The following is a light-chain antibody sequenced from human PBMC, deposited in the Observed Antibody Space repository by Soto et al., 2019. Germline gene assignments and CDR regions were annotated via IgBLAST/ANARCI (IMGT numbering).Light chain of an antibody. Sequence: LTQPPSASGSPGQSVTISCTGTSSDVGGYYYVSWYQQHPGKAPKLMIYEVSKRPSGVPDRFSGSKSGNTASLTVSGLQAEDEADYYCSSYAGTNTPYVFGTGTKVTVL. V-gene: IGLV2-8*01. CDR1: SSDVGGYYY. CDR2: EVS. J-gene: IGLJ1*01. CDR3: SSYAGTNTPYV.